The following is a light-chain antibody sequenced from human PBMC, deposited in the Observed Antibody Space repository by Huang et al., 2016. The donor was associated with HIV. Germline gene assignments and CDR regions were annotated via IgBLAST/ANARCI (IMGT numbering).Light chain of an antibody. CDR3: QQYISTPWT. Sequence: DIVMTQSPDSLAVSLGERATINCKSSQSVLYSSNNKNYFAWDQQKPGQPPKLLIYWASTRESGVPDRFSGSGSGTDFILTISSLQAEDVSVYYCQQYISTPWTFGQGTKVEIK. CDR2: WAS. V-gene: IGKV4-1*01. CDR1: QSVLYSSNNKNY. J-gene: IGKJ1*01.